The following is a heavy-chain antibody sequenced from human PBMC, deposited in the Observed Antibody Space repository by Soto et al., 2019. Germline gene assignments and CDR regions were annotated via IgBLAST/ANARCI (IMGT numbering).Heavy chain of an antibody. CDR1: GFTFSSYG. V-gene: IGHV3-33*01. CDR2: IWYDGSNK. D-gene: IGHD5-18*01. CDR3: ASEWGYSYGAAVGKIDY. Sequence: QVQLVESGGGVVQPGRSLRLSCAASGFTFSSYGMHWVRQAPGKGLEWVAVIWYDGSNKYYADSVKGRFTISRDNSKNTLYLQMNSLRAEDTAVYYCASEWGYSYGAAVGKIDYWGQGTLATVSS. J-gene: IGHJ4*02.